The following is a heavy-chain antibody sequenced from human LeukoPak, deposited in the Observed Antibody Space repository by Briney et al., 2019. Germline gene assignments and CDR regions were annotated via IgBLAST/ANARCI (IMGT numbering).Heavy chain of an antibody. CDR2: IYYNGST. CDR3: ARARVYGSSGYYFGKRATYFDY. Sequence: SETLSLTCTVSGGSISSGGYYWSWIRQHPGKGLEWIGYIYYNGSTYYNPSLKSRVTISVDTSKSQFSLKLSSVTAADTAVYYCARARVYGSSGYYFGKRATYFDYWGQGTLVTVSS. J-gene: IGHJ4*02. D-gene: IGHD3-22*01. CDR1: GGSISSGGYY. V-gene: IGHV4-31*03.